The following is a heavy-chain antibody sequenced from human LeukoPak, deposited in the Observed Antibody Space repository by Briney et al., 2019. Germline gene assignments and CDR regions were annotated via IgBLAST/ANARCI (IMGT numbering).Heavy chain of an antibody. D-gene: IGHD1-26*01. CDR3: AKVRWDHRELLLALDY. CDR1: GFTFSSYG. CDR2: ISYDGSNK. Sequence: GGSLRLSCAASGFTFSSYGMHWVRQAPGKGLEWVAVISYDGSNKYYADSVKGRFTISRDNSKNTLYLQMKSLRAEDTAVYYCAKVRWDHRELLLALDYWGQGTLVTVSS. J-gene: IGHJ4*02. V-gene: IGHV3-30*18.